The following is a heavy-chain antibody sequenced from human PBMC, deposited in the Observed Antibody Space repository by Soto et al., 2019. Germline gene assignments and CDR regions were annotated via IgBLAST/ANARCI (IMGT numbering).Heavy chain of an antibody. Sequence: SETLSLTCAVSGGSISSGGYSWSWMRQPPGKGLEWIGYIYHSGSTYYNPSLKSRVTISVDRSKNQFSLKLSSVTAADTAVYYCARSRRHYYYGMDVWGQGTTVTVSS. J-gene: IGHJ6*02. CDR2: IYHSGST. CDR1: GGSISSGGYS. D-gene: IGHD6-25*01. CDR3: ARSRRHYYYGMDV. V-gene: IGHV4-30-2*01.